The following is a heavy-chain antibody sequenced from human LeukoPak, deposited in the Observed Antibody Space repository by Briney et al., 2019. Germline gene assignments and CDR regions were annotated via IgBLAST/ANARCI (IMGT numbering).Heavy chain of an antibody. CDR1: DFTFSSYW. CDR2: VKQDGSEK. V-gene: IGHV3-7*01. J-gene: IGHJ4*02. CDR3: ARDAGVAAAGSVFDY. D-gene: IGHD6-13*01. Sequence: GGSLRLSCAASDFTFSSYWMAWVRQAPGKGLEWVANVKQDGSEKYYVDSVKGRFTISRGNPKNSLYLQMNSLRAEDTAVYYCARDAGVAAAGSVFDYWGQGTLVTVSP.